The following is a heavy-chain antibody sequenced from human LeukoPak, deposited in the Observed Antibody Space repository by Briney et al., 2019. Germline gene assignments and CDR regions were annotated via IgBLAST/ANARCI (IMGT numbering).Heavy chain of an antibody. J-gene: IGHJ6*02. Sequence: GGSLRLSCAASGFTFSSYTMNWVRQAPGEGLEWVSSISVSGAYIYYADSVKGRFTISRDNAKNSLYLQMDSLRAEDTAVYYCASTVTMVRGARPYYYYGMDVWGQGTTVTVSS. CDR1: GFTFSSYT. CDR3: ASTVTMVRGARPYYYYGMDV. CDR2: ISVSGAYI. D-gene: IGHD3-10*01. V-gene: IGHV3-21*01.